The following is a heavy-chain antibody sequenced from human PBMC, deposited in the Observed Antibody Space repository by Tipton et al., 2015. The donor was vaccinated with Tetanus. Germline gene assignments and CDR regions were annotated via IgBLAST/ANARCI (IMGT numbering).Heavy chain of an antibody. CDR3: AKVSGGYDLYYYYGMDV. Sequence: SLRLSCAASGFSFSGSVMHWVRQAPGKGLEWVSSISGSGGSANYADSVKGRFTISRDTSKNTLYLQMNSLRVEDTAVYYCAKVSGGYDLYYYYGMDVWGQGTTVTVSS. CDR2: ISGSGGSA. D-gene: IGHD5-12*01. V-gene: IGHV3-23*01. J-gene: IGHJ6*02. CDR1: GFSFSGSV.